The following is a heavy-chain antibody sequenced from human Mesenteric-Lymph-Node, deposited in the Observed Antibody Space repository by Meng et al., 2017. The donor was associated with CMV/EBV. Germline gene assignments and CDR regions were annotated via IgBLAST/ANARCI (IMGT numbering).Heavy chain of an antibody. CDR3: ALSRSHDY. D-gene: IGHD1-26*01. V-gene: IGHV3-74*01. J-gene: IGHJ4*02. CDR2: INSDGSST. Sequence: GGSLRLSCVASGFDLGAYYMTWIRQAPGKGLVWVSHINSDGSSTSYADSVKGRFTISRDNAKNTLYLQMNSLRVEDTAVYYCALSRSHDYWGQGTLVTVSS. CDR1: GFDLGAYY.